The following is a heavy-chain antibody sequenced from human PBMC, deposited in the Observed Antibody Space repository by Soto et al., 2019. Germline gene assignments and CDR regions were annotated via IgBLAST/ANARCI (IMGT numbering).Heavy chain of an antibody. CDR3: ARRRGFGSESFNEAFDI. J-gene: IGHJ3*02. CDR2: VFYSGNT. V-gene: IGHV4-39*01. Sequence: QLQLQESGPGLVKPSETLSLTCSVSGGSVSTTADYWAWIRQPPGKRLEGIGSVFYSGNTYSSPSLKSRVTISVDTSKNQFSLTLSYVTAADTALYYCARRRGFGSESFNEAFDIWGHGTMVTVSS. CDR1: GGSVSTTADY. D-gene: IGHD3-10*01.